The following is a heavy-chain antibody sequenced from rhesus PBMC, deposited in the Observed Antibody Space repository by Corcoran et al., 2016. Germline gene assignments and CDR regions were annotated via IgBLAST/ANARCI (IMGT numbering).Heavy chain of an antibody. CDR3: ARIEFWSGYSFFAS. D-gene: IGHD3-3*01. J-gene: IGHJ4*01. V-gene: IGHV4S7*01. CDR2: IYGSRGNI. Sequence: QVQLQESGPGLLKPSETLSLTCVVSGGFISDGYGWGWIRQPPGKGVGWIGCIYGSRGNIYYNSSPMGRVTVLINTSRNHFSLKLSSVTAADTAVYYCARIEFWSGYSFFASWGQGVLVTVSS. CDR1: GGFISDGYG.